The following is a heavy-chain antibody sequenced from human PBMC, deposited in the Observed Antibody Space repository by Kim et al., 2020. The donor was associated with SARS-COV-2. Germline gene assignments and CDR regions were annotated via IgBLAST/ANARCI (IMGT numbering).Heavy chain of an antibody. Sequence: LSLTCAASGFTFSSYDMHWVRQTTGKGLEWVSAIGTAGDTYYPGSVKGRFTISRENAKNSLYLQMNSLRAGDTAVYYCARASDTAMGGYYYYYMDVWGKGTTVTVSS. J-gene: IGHJ6*03. D-gene: IGHD5-18*01. CDR2: IGTAGDT. CDR1: GFTFSSYD. CDR3: ARASDTAMGGYYYYYMDV. V-gene: IGHV3-13*01.